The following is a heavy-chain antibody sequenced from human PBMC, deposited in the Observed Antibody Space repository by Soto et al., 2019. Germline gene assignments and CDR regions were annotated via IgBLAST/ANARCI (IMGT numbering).Heavy chain of an antibody. D-gene: IGHD6-19*01. CDR2: LIPVFNAA. CDR1: GANFDNHA. CDR3: ARDKLPDKSGPVAHYYAMDV. V-gene: IGHV1-69*01. Sequence: QVQVVQSGAEVKKPGSSVKVSCKASGANFDNHAISWVRQAPGQGPEWMGGLIPVFNAATYAQKFLGRLTITADEFTSTVYMNRTSLTSEDSAVYYCARDKLPDKSGPVAHYYAMDVWGRGTSVTVSS. J-gene: IGHJ6*02.